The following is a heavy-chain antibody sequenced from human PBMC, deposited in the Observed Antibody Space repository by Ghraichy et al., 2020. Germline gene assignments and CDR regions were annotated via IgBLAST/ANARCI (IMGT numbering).Heavy chain of an antibody. CDR3: ARFTVTYGMDV. J-gene: IGHJ6*02. D-gene: IGHD4-11*01. CDR2: IYYSGST. V-gene: IGHV4-61*01. CDR1: GGSVSSGSYY. Sequence: SETLSLTCTVSGGSVSSGSYYWSWIRQPPGKVLEWIGYIYYSGSTNYNPSLKSRVTISVDTSKNQFSLKLSSVTAADTAVYYCARFTVTYGMDVWGQGTTVTVSS.